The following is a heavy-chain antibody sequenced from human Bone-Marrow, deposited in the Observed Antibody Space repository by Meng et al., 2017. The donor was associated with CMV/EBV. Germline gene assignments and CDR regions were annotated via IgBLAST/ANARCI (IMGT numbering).Heavy chain of an antibody. J-gene: IGHJ4*02. CDR1: GFTFSSYW. CDR3: TREDGSGNYYNGGYYFDY. CDR2: INSDGSST. Sequence: GESLKISCAASGFTFSSYWMHWVRQAPGKGLVWVSRINSDGSSTSYADSVKGRFTISRDNAKNSLYLQMNSLRAEDTAVYYCTREDGSGNYYNGGYYFDYWGQGTLVTVSS. V-gene: IGHV3-74*01. D-gene: IGHD3-10*01.